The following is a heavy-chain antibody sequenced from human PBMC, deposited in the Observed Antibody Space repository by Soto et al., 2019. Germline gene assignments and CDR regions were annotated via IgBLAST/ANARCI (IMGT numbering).Heavy chain of an antibody. J-gene: IGHJ3*02. Sequence: GGSLRLSCAASGFTFSSYALSWVRQGPGKGLEWVSGISGSGDSKHYSDSLKGRFTISRDNSKNTLFLQMNSLRAEDTAVYYCAKERAELEPQAGYAFDIWGQGTMVTVSS. CDR1: GFTFSSYA. V-gene: IGHV3-23*01. CDR2: ISGSGDSK. CDR3: AKERAELEPQAGYAFDI. D-gene: IGHD1-1*01.